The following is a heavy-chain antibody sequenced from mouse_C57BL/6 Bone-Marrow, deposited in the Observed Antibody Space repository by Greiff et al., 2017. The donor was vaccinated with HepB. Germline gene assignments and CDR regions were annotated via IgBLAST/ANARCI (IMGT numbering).Heavy chain of an antibody. D-gene: IGHD2-1*01. J-gene: IGHJ3*01. CDR2: IYPRSGNT. V-gene: IGHV1-81*01. CDR3: ARVEIYYGKFAY. CDR1: GYTFTSYG. Sequence: QVQLQQSGAELARPGASVKLSCKASGYTFTSYGISWVKQRTGQGLEWIGEIYPRSGNTYYNEKFKGKATLTADKSSSTAYMELRSLTSEDSAVYFCARVEIYYGKFAYWGQGTLVTVSA.